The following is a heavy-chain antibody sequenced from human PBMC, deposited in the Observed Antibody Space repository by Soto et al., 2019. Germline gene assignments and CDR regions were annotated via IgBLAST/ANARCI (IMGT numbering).Heavy chain of an antibody. V-gene: IGHV2-5*02. CDR2: IYWDDDK. D-gene: IGHD3-22*01. J-gene: IGHJ4*02. CDR3: AHRDYDSSGYGPDY. CDR1: GFSLSTSGVG. Sequence: QITLKESGPTLVKPTQTLTLTCTFSGFSLSTSGVGVGWIRQPPGKALEWLALIYWDDDKRYSPSQKSRLTITKATSKNQVVLTMTNMDPVDTATYYCAHRDYDSSGYGPDYWGQGTLVTVSS.